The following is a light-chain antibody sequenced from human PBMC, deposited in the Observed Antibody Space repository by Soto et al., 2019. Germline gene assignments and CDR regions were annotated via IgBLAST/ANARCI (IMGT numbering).Light chain of an antibody. V-gene: IGKV3-20*01. CDR1: PSVSSSY. Sequence: ETVLTHSPGTLSLSPGERATLSCRASPSVSSSYLAWYQQKPGQAPRLLIYDASSRATGIPDRFSGSGSGTDFTLTISRLEPEDFAVYYCQQYVRSPPSWTFGQGTKEQIK. CDR2: DAS. CDR3: QQYVRSPPSWT. J-gene: IGKJ1*01.